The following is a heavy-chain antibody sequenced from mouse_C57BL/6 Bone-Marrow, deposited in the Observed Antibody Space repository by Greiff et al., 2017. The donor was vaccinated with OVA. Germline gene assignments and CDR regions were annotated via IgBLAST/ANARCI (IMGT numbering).Heavy chain of an antibody. Sequence: QVQLQQSGAELARPGASVKLSCKASGYTFTSYGISWVKQRTGQGLEWIGEIYPRSGNTYYNEKFKGKATLTADKSSSTAYMELRSLTSEDSAVYVCARRSYGSSYGYFDVWGTGTTVTVSS. V-gene: IGHV1-81*01. D-gene: IGHD1-1*01. J-gene: IGHJ1*03. CDR3: ARRSYGSSYGYFDV. CDR2: IYPRSGNT. CDR1: GYTFTSYG.